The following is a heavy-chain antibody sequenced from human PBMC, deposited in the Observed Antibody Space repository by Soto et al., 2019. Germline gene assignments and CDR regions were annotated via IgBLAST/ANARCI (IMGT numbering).Heavy chain of an antibody. V-gene: IGHV3-30*03. D-gene: IGHD1-26*01. CDR1: GFTFDNYA. CDR3: AIGPSRVGMRLSDFDH. CDR2: VADNGNNK. Sequence: QVDLVESGGRVVQPGRSLRLSCAASGFTFDNYAMHWVRQGPGGGLEWVAAVADNGNNKNYADSVKGRFTISRDNSNMTMFLPVTSLKEADTGVYYCAIGPSRVGMRLSDFDHWCRRTPGTVSP. J-gene: IGHJ4*02.